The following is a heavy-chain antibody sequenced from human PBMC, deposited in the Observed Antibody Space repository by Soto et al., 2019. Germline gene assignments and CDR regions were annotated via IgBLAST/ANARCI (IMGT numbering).Heavy chain of an antibody. CDR3: ARDESPVNSTLYLDAFDI. J-gene: IGHJ3*02. V-gene: IGHV3-7*05. CDR1: GFSLGSYW. D-gene: IGHD2-8*01. CDR2: IKKDGSRT. Sequence: EAQLVESGGGLVQQGGSLRLSCEASGFSLGSYWMTWVRQAPGKGLEWVANIKKDGSRTSYLDSVRGRFTISRDNVGNAPSPQMASMRAEDTGLSFCARDESPVNSTLYLDAFDIWGQGTMVTVSS.